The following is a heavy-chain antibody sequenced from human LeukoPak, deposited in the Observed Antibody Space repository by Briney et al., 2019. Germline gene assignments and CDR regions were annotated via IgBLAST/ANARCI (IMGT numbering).Heavy chain of an antibody. Sequence: SETLSLTCTVSGGSISSYYWSWIRQPPGKGLEWIGYISYSRSTNYNPSLKSRVTISVDTSKNQFSLKLSSVTAADTAVYYCARHVYGDQYYYGMDVWGQGTTVTVSS. V-gene: IGHV4-59*08. CDR2: ISYSRST. CDR3: ARHVYGDQYYYGMDV. J-gene: IGHJ6*02. CDR1: GGSISSYY. D-gene: IGHD4-17*01.